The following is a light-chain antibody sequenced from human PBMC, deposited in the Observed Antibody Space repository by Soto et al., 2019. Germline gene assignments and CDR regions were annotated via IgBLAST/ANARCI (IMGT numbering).Light chain of an antibody. CDR3: QSYDSSLSGSGV. CDR1: YSNIGAGYE. V-gene: IGLV1-40*01. Sequence: QSVLTQPPSVSGAPGQRVTISCTGSYSNIGAGYEVHWYQQIPGTAPKLLISGHNNRPSGVPDRFFGSKSGTSASLTIIGLQAVDEADYYCQSYDSSLSGSGVFGGGTKLTVL. CDR2: GHN. J-gene: IGLJ3*02.